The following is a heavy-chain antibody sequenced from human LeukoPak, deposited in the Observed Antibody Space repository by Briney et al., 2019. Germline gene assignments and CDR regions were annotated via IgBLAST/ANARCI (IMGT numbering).Heavy chain of an antibody. V-gene: IGHV3-23*01. Sequence: GGSLRLSCAASGFTFSSYAMSWGRQAPGKGLEWVSAISGSGGSTYYADSVKGGFTISRDNSKDTLYLQMNSLRAEETAVYYCARARTWIYYGMDVWGQGTTVTVSS. J-gene: IGHJ6*02. D-gene: IGHD1-1*01. CDR1: GFTFSSYA. CDR3: ARARTWIYYGMDV. CDR2: ISGSGGST.